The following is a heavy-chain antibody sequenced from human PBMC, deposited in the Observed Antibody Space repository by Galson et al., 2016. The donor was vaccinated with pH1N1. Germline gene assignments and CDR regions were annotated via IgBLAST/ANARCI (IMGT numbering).Heavy chain of an antibody. J-gene: IGHJ5*02. D-gene: IGHD3-9*01. CDR2: VSPRGDIT. CDR3: AKDIDWGGFQS. CDR1: GFIFNRHG. Sequence: SLRLSCAASGFIFNRHGMNWVRQAPGKGLEWVSGVSPRGDITYYADSVKGRFTIFRDNSRNTVSLHMSSLRAEDTALYYCAKDIDWGGFQSWGQGTRVTVSS. V-gene: IGHV3-23*01.